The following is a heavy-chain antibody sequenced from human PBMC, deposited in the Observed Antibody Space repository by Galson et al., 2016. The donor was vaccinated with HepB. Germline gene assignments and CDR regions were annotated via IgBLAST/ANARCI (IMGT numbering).Heavy chain of an antibody. D-gene: IGHD4-17*01. V-gene: IGHV4-39*01. CDR3: ARHGLYDYGARRATFDI. J-gene: IGHJ3*02. Sequence: EPLSLSCTVSGGSIISESHYWGWIRQPPGKGLEWIGSIYYLGYTYNSPSLHSRVTMSVDTSKNQFTLKLSSVTAADTAVYFCARHGLYDYGARRATFDIWGQETMVTVSS. CDR2: IYYLGYT. CDR1: GGSIISESHY.